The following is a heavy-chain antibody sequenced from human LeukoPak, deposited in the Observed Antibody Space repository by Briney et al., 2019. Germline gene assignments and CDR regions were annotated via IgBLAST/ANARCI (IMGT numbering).Heavy chain of an antibody. D-gene: IGHD7-27*01. CDR3: ARNWGYFVY. V-gene: IGHV3-7*01. CDR2: IKQDGSEK. Sequence: GGSLRLSCAASEFTFSSYWMNWVRQAPGKGLEWVATIKQDGSEKYYVDSVKGRFTISRDNTKNSLYLQMNSLRAEDTAVYYCARNWGYFVYWGQGTLVTAPS. CDR1: EFTFSSYW. J-gene: IGHJ4*02.